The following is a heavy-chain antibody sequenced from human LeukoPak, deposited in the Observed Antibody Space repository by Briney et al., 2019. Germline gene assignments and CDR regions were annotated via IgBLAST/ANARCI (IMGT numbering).Heavy chain of an antibody. CDR1: GDSVSSSSAA. Sequence: SQTLSLTCAISGDSVSSSSAAWNWIRQSPSRGLEWLGRTYYRSKWYNDYAESVKSRISINADTSKNQFSLHLNSVTPEDTALYYCARDLSGGNSMLRGVINDWGQGTQVTVSS. V-gene: IGHV6-1*01. J-gene: IGHJ4*02. D-gene: IGHD3-10*01. CDR3: ARDLSGGNSMLRGVIND. CDR2: TYYRSKWYN.